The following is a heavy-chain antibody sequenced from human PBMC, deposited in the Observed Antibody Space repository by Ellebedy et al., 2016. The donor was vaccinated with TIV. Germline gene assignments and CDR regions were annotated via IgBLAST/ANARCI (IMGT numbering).Heavy chain of an antibody. CDR1: GFTFSSYG. J-gene: IGHJ4*02. CDR2: VSHDGSRE. CDR3: AKEGTPYGGDPQDFDS. V-gene: IGHV3-30*18. Sequence: GGSLRLSXAASGFTFSSYGMHWVRQSPGTGLEWVATVSHDGSREVYVDSVKGRFTVSRDNARNTVYLQMISLTTEDTAVYYCAKEGTPYGGDPQDFDSWGQGTLVTVSS. D-gene: IGHD2-21*02.